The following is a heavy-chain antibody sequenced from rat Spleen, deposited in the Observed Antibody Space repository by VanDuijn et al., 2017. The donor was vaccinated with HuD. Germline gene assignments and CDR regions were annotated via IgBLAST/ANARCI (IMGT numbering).Heavy chain of an antibody. Sequence: EVQLVESGGGLVQPGRSLKLSCAASGFTFSNYGMHWIRQAPTKGLEWVASISPSGGSTYYRDSVKGRFTISRENAKSTLYLQMDSLKSEDTATYYCTTVGTGYGDGMDAWGQGASVTVSS. V-gene: IGHV5-19*01. CDR1: GFTFSNYG. CDR3: TTVGTGYGDGMDA. J-gene: IGHJ4*01. D-gene: IGHD1-4*01. CDR2: ISPSGGST.